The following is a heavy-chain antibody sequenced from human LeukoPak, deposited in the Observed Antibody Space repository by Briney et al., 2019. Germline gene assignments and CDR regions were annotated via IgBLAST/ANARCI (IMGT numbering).Heavy chain of an antibody. V-gene: IGHV3-23*01. CDR3: AKGQRAAGTFDY. Sequence: GGSLRLSCAASGFTFSSYAMSCVRQAPGKGLEWVSAISGSGGSTYYADSVKGRFTISRDNSKNTLYLQMNSLRAEDTAVYYCAKGQRAAGTFDYWGQGTLVTVSS. CDR2: ISGSGGST. D-gene: IGHD6-13*01. J-gene: IGHJ4*02. CDR1: GFTFSSYA.